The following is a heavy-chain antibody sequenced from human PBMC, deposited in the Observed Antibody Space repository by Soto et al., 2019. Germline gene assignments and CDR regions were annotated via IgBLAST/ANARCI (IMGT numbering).Heavy chain of an antibody. V-gene: IGHV3-7*01. J-gene: IGHJ4*02. D-gene: IGHD6-19*01. CDR1: GFTFSSYW. Sequence: EVQLVESWGGLVQPGGSLRLSCAASGFTFSSYWMSWVRQAPGKGLEWVANIKQDGSEKYYVDSVKGRFTISRDNAKNSLYLQMNSLRAEDTAVYYCAGSSGWYHPMWDYWGQGTLVTVSS. CDR2: IKQDGSEK. CDR3: AGSSGWYHPMWDY.